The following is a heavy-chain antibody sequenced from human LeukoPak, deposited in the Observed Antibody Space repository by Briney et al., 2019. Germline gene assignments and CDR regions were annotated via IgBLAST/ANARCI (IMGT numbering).Heavy chain of an antibody. D-gene: IGHD4-17*01. Sequence: GASVKVSCKASGYTFTGFSIHWVRQAPGQGLEWMGWLNPNSGGTNYAQNFQGRITMTRDTSISTAYMELSSLRSDDTAVYYCARDTVTTGVWFDPWGQGTLVTVSS. V-gene: IGHV1-2*02. CDR2: LNPNSGGT. CDR1: GYTFTGFS. J-gene: IGHJ5*02. CDR3: ARDTVTTGVWFDP.